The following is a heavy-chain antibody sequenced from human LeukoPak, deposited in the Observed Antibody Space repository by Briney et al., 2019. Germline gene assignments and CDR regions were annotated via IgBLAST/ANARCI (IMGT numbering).Heavy chain of an antibody. CDR2: ISGSGGTT. CDR3: AKDVDYVWGTYHLYYFDY. V-gene: IGHV3-23*01. CDR1: GFTFSSYA. D-gene: IGHD3-16*02. J-gene: IGHJ4*02. Sequence: PGGSLRLSCAASGFTFSSYAMSWVRQAPGKGLEWVSGISGSGGTTYYADSVKGRFTISRDNSKNTLYLQMNSLRAEDTAVYYCAKDVDYVWGTYHLYYFDYWGQGTLVTVSS.